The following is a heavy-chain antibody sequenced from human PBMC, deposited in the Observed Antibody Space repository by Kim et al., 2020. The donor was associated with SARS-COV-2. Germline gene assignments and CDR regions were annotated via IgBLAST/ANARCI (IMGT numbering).Heavy chain of an antibody. J-gene: IGHJ5*02. CDR2: ISYDGSNK. D-gene: IGHD1-26*01. CDR1: GFTFSSYA. Sequence: GGSLRLSCAASGFTFSSYAMHWVRQAPGKGLEWVAVISYDGSNKYYADSVKGRFTISRDNSKNTLYLQMNSLRAEDTAVYYCARGWAGEWELLGWFDPWGQGTLVTVSS. CDR3: ARGWAGEWELLGWFDP. V-gene: IGHV3-30*04.